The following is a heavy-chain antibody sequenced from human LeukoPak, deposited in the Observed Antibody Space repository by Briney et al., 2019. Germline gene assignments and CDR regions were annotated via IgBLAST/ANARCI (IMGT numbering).Heavy chain of an antibody. Sequence: GGSLRLSCAASRFTFSNYEMHWVRQAPGKGLEWLSYISSSGSTIYYADSVKGRFTISRDNAKNSLYLQMNSLRAEDTAVYYCARDTRAAGFDYWGQGTLVTVSS. J-gene: IGHJ4*02. V-gene: IGHV3-48*03. CDR3: ARDTRAAGFDY. CDR1: RFTFSNYE. D-gene: IGHD6-19*01. CDR2: ISSSGSTI.